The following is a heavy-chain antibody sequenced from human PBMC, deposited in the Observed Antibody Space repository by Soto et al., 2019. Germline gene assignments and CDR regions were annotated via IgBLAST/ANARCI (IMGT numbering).Heavy chain of an antibody. J-gene: IGHJ3*02. CDR3: ARYDSSGYYWGAFDI. D-gene: IGHD3-22*01. V-gene: IGHV5-51*01. Sequence: GESLKISFKGSEYSFTSYWIGWVRQMPGKGLEWMGIIYPGDSDTRYSPSFQGQVTISADKSISTAYLQWSSLKASDTAMYYCARYDSSGYYWGAFDIWGQGTMVTVSS. CDR2: IYPGDSDT. CDR1: EYSFTSYW.